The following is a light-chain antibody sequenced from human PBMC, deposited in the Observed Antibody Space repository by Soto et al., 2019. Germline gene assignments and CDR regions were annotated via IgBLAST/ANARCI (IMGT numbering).Light chain of an antibody. V-gene: IGKV3-11*01. Sequence: IVMTQSPATLSLSPGKRATLSCGASQNISNCLVWYQQKPGQAPRLLIYDVSNWAAGIPARFSGSGSGTDFTLTIISLEPEDFAVYYCQQRSNWPRTFGRGTKVDIK. CDR1: QNISNC. CDR2: DVS. J-gene: IGKJ1*01. CDR3: QQRSNWPRT.